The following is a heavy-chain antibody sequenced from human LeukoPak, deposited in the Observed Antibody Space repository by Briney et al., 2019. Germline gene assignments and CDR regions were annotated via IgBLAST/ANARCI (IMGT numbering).Heavy chain of an antibody. CDR3: AKGKQQLVRGGFFDY. J-gene: IGHJ4*02. V-gene: IGHV3-9*03. CDR1: GFTFDDYA. Sequence: GGSRRLSCAASGFTFDDYAMHWVRQAPGKGLEWVSGISWNSGSIGYADSVKGRFTISRDNAKNSLYLQMNSLRAEDMALYYCAKGKQQLVRGGFFDYWGQGTLVTVSS. D-gene: IGHD6-13*01. CDR2: ISWNSGSI.